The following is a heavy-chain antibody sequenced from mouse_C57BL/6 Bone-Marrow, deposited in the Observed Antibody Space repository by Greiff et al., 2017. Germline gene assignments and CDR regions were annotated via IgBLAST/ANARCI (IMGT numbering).Heavy chain of an antibody. CDR1: GFSLSTSGMG. V-gene: IGHV8-12*01. CDR3: AAYRYHAMDY. J-gene: IGHJ4*01. CDR2: TYCDDDK. D-gene: IGHD2-10*01. Sequence: QVQLKQSGPGLLQPSPTLSLTCSFSGFSLSTSGMGVSWIRQPPGMGLEWLVHTYCDDDKCNNPSLKSRLTISKDTSRNQVFLKITRVDTADTATYYCAAYRYHAMDYWGQGTSVTVSS.